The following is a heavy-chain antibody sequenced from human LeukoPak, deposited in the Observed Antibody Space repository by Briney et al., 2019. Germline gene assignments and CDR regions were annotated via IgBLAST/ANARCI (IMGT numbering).Heavy chain of an antibody. Sequence: PGGSLRLSCAASGFTFSSYWMSWVRQAPGKGLEWVANIKQDGSEKYYVDSVKGRFTISRDNAKNSLYLQMNSLRAEDTAVYYCARSGRGIRQWLAHDYWGQGTLVTVSS. CDR3: ARSGRGIRQWLAHDY. V-gene: IGHV3-7*01. J-gene: IGHJ4*02. D-gene: IGHD6-19*01. CDR1: GFTFSSYW. CDR2: IKQDGSEK.